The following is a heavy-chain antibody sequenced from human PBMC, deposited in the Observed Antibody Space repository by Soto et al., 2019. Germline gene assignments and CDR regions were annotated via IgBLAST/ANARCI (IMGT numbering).Heavy chain of an antibody. CDR2: ISGSGGST. J-gene: IGHJ1*01. CDR1: GFTFSSYA. V-gene: IGHV3-23*01. D-gene: IGHD3-10*01. CDR3: ANHLWFGALSN. Sequence: EVQLLESGGGLVQPGGSLRLSCAASGFTFSSYAMSWVRQAQGEGLEWVSAISGSGGSTYYADYVKGRFTISRDNSKNTLYLQMNSLRAEDTAVYYCANHLWFGALSNWGQGTMVTVSS.